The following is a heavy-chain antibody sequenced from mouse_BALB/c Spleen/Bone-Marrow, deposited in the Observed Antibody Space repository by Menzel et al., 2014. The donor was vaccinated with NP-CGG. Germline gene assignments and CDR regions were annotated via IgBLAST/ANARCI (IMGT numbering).Heavy chain of an antibody. J-gene: IGHJ1*01. CDR1: GNSFTANN. CDR2: IDLYYGGT. Sequence: EVQLQQSGPELVKPGASVKISCKASGNSFTANNMNWVKQSNGKSLEWIGNIDLYYGGTSYNQKFKGKATLTVDKSSSTAYMQLKSLTPEDSTVYYCARSRYDGTYWYFDVWGAGTTVTVSS. D-gene: IGHD2-14*01. V-gene: IGHV1-39*01. CDR3: ARSRYDGTYWYFDV.